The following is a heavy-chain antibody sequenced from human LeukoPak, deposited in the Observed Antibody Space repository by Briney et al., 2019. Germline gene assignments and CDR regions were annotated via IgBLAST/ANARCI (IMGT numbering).Heavy chain of an antibody. V-gene: IGHV4-59*12. CDR2: IYHSGST. Sequence: SETLSLTCTVSRGSISSYYWSWIRQPPGKGLEWIGYIYHSGSTYYNPSLKSRVTISVDRSKNQFSLKLSSVTAADTAVYYCARQLAYYYYYYMDVWGKGTTVTVSS. D-gene: IGHD6-6*01. CDR1: RGSISSYY. J-gene: IGHJ6*03. CDR3: ARQLAYYYYYYMDV.